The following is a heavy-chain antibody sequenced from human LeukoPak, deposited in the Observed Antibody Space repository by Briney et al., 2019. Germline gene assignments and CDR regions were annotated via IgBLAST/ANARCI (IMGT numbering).Heavy chain of an antibody. CDR1: GFTFSDYY. D-gene: IGHD3-10*01. CDR2: ISSSSSYT. V-gene: IGHV3-11*05. J-gene: IGHJ5*02. Sequence: GGSLRLSCAASGFTFSDYYMTWIRQAPGKGLEWVSHISSSSSYTEYADSVKGRFTISRDNAKNSAYLQMNSLRADDTAVYYCAREGGYGSGRGWFDPWGQGTLVTVSS. CDR3: AREGGYGSGRGWFDP.